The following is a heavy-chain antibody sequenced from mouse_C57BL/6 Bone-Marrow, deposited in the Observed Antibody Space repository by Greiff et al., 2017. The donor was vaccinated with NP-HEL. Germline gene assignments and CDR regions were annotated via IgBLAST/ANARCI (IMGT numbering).Heavy chain of an antibody. V-gene: IGHV5-17*01. CDR2: ISSGSSTI. Sequence: EVMLVESGGGLVKPGGSLKLSCAASGFTFSDYGMHWVRQAPEKGLEWVAYISSGSSTIYYADTVKGRFTISRDNAKNTLFLQMTSLRSEDTAMYYCAGDGYYGYYAMDYWGQGTSVTVSS. J-gene: IGHJ4*01. CDR1: GFTFSDYG. CDR3: AGDGYYGYYAMDY. D-gene: IGHD2-3*01.